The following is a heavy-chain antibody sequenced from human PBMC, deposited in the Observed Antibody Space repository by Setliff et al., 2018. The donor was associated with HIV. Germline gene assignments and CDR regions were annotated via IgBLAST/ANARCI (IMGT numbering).Heavy chain of an antibody. J-gene: IGHJ3*02. CDR3: ARGGRVVPATTGSNAYDI. Sequence: SVKVSCKASGGTFSSYDISWVRQAPGQGLEWMGRIIPVFGETNYAQKFQGRVTITADEFTSTAYMELSSLRSEDTAVYYCARGGRVVPATTGSNAYDIWGQGTKVTVSS. CDR1: GGTFSSYD. D-gene: IGHD1-26*01. V-gene: IGHV1-69*13. CDR2: IIPVFGET.